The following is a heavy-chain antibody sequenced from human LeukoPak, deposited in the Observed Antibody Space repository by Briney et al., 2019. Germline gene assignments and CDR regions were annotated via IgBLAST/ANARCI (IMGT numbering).Heavy chain of an antibody. Sequence: PSETLSLTCTVSGGSISSSSYYWGWIRQPPGKGLEWIGSIYYSGSTYYNPSLKSRVTISVDTSKNQFSLKLSSVTAADTAVYYCATPSSTAGYSGYFDYWAREPWSPSPQ. CDR3: ATPSSTAGYSGYFDY. V-gene: IGHV4-39*01. CDR1: GGSISSSSYY. CDR2: IYYSGST. J-gene: IGHJ4*02. D-gene: IGHD5-12*01.